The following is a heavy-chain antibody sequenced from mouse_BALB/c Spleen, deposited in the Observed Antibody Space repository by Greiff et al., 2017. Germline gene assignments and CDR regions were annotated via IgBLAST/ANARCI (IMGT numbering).Heavy chain of an antibody. V-gene: IGHV1-18*01. CDR3: ARWDYDGGADY. CDR2: INPNNGAT. CDR1: GYTFTDYN. Sequence: VQLKESGPELVKPGASVKIPCKASGYTFTDYNMDWVKQSHGKRLEWIGDINPNNGATIYNQKYKGKATLTVAKSSSTAYMERRSLTSEDTAVDYCARWDYDGGADYWGQGTTLTVS. J-gene: IGHJ2*01. D-gene: IGHD2-4*01.